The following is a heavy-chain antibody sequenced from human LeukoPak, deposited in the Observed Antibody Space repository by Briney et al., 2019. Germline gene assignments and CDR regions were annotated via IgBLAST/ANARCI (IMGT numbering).Heavy chain of an antibody. CDR3: ASGTRMVRGVIIH. CDR1: GFTFSRYA. Sequence: PGGSLRLSCAASGFTFSRYAMHWVRQAPGKGLEWVAVISYDGSNKYYADSVKGRFTISRDNSKNTLYLQMNSLRAEDTAVYYCASGTRMVRGVIIHWGQGTLVTVSS. J-gene: IGHJ4*02. D-gene: IGHD3-10*01. V-gene: IGHV3-30*04. CDR2: ISYDGSNK.